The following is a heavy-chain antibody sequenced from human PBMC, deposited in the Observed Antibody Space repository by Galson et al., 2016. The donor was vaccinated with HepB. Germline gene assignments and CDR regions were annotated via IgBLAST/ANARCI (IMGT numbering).Heavy chain of an antibody. CDR2: IRYTGTT. CDR3: ARHICEGIGCFYGY. J-gene: IGHJ4*02. Sequence: SETLSLTCSVPGGDINYYFWTWMRQSPGKSLEWIGNIRYTGTTDYHPSLQSRASISLDRTYSRFSLNLRSLTAADTAIYFCARHICEGIGCFYGYWGQGALVTVSS. D-gene: IGHD2/OR15-2a*01. CDR1: GGDINYYF. V-gene: IGHV4-59*08.